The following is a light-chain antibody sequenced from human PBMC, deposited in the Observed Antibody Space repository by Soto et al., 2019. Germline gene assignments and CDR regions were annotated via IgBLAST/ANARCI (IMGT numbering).Light chain of an antibody. CDR3: NSYTSKSTGV. CDR1: SSDVGGYNY. Sequence: QSVLTQPASVSGSPGQSITISCTGTSSDVGGYNYVSWYQQHPGKAPKLIIYEVSNRPSGVSNRFSGSKSGNTASLTISGRQAEDEADYYCNSYTSKSTGVFGTGTKAPS. J-gene: IGLJ1*01. V-gene: IGLV2-14*01. CDR2: EVS.